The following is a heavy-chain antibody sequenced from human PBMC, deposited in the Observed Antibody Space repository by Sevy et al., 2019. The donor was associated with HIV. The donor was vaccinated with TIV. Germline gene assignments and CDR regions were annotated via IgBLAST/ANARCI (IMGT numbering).Heavy chain of an antibody. CDR2: IYYSGST. Sequence: SETLSLTCTVSGGSISSSSYYWGWIRQPPGKGREWIGSIYYSGSTYYNPSLNSRLTISVDTSKNQFSLKLSSVTAADTAVYYCARRSDGSSADYWGQGTLVTVSS. CDR3: ARRSDGSSADY. V-gene: IGHV4-39*01. CDR1: GGSISSSSYY. D-gene: IGHD6-19*01. J-gene: IGHJ4*02.